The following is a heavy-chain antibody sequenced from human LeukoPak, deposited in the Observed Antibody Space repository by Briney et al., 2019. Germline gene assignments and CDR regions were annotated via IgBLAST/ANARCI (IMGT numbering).Heavy chain of an antibody. J-gene: IGHJ4*02. CDR1: GGSISSYY. CDR3: ATSESGYDFYFDY. V-gene: IGHV4-59*04. CDR2: IYYSGST. Sequence: SETLSLTCTVSGGSISSYYWSWIRQPPGKGLEWIGYIYYSGSTYYNPSLKSRVTISVDTSKNHFSLKLSSVTAADTAVYYCATSESGYDFYFDYWGPGTLVTVSS. D-gene: IGHD5-12*01.